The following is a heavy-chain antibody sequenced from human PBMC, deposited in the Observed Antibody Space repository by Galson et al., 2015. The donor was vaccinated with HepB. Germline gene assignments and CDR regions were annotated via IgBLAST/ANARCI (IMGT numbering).Heavy chain of an antibody. CDR3: ARGKYYYDSSGRPDYYNYGMDV. Sequence: SVKVSCKASGGTFSSYIIRWVRQAPGQGLEWMGRIIPILGIANHAQKFQGRVTITADKSTSTAYMELSSLRSEDTAVYYCARGKYYYDSSGRPDYYNYGMDVWGQGTTVTVSS. CDR1: GGTFSSYI. CDR2: IIPILGIA. V-gene: IGHV1-69*02. D-gene: IGHD3-22*01. J-gene: IGHJ6*02.